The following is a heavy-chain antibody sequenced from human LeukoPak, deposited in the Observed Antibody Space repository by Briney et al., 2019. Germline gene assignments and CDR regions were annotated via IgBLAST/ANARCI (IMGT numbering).Heavy chain of an antibody. V-gene: IGHV3-23*01. CDR3: AKTRHNIAVADPYYFDY. Sequence: PGGSLRLSCAASGFTFSSYALSWVRQAPGKGLEWVSVISGSGGSTYYADSVKGRFTISRDNSKNTLYLKMNSLRAEDTAVYYCAKTRHNIAVADPYYFDYWGQGTLVTVSS. CDR1: GFTFSSYA. J-gene: IGHJ4*02. CDR2: ISGSGGST. D-gene: IGHD6-19*01.